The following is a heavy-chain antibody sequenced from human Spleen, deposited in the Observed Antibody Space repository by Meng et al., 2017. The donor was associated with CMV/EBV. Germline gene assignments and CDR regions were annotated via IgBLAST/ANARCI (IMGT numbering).Heavy chain of an antibody. CDR1: AYTLTALS. Sequence: VHLILSWSWAKEPVASVMVSCNVYAYTLTALSIHWVRLAPGQGLEWMGVFGPEDGETIYAQKFQGRVTMTEYTSTDTAYMELSSPISEVTAVYYCATVGERNGLRWFDPWGQGTLVTVPS. CDR3: ATVGERNGLRWFDP. V-gene: IGHV1-24*01. J-gene: IGHJ5*02. D-gene: IGHD3-10*01. CDR2: FGPEDGET.